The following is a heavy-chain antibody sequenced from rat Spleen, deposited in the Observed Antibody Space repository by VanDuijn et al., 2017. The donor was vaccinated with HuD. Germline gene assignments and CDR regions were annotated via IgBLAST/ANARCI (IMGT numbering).Heavy chain of an antibody. CDR3: AIRDGGFPG. CDR2: IIYDGSRT. V-gene: IGHV5S10*01. CDR1: GFTFSNYY. Sequence: EVQLVESGGGLVQPGRSMKLSCAASGFTFSNYYMAWVCQAPTRGLEWVATIIYDGSRTYYRDSVKGRFTISRDNAKSILYLQLDSLRSEDTATYYCAIRDGGFPGWGQGTLVTVSS. J-gene: IGHJ3*01. D-gene: IGHD1-11*01.